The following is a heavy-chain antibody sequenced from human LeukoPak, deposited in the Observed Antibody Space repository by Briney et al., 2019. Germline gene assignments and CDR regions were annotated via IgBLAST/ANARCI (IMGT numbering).Heavy chain of an antibody. Sequence: PGGSLRLSCAASGFTFSSYSMNWVRQAPGKGLEWVSGISSGDNTYYVDSVKGRFTISRDNSKNTLFLQMNSLRAEDTAVYYCAKDFEGRLQPLDYWGQGTLVTVSS. V-gene: IGHV3-23*01. D-gene: IGHD5-24*01. J-gene: IGHJ4*02. CDR2: ISSGDNT. CDR1: GFTFSSYS. CDR3: AKDFEGRLQPLDY.